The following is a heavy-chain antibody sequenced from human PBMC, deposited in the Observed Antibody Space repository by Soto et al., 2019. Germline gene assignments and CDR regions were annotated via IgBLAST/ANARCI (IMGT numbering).Heavy chain of an antibody. CDR1: GGSFSGYY. V-gene: IGHV4-34*01. CDR2: INNSGST. CDR3: ARVSRNSSSWYIDY. D-gene: IGHD6-13*01. Sequence: QVQLQQWGAGLLKPSETLSLTCAVYGGSFSGYYWSWIRQPPGKGLEWIGEINNSGSTNYNPSLKSRVTISVDPSKNQFSLKLSSVTAADTAVYYCARVSRNSSSWYIDYWGQGTLVTVSS. J-gene: IGHJ4*02.